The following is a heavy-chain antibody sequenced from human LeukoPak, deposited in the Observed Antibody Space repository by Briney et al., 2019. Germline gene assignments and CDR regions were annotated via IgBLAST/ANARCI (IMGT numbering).Heavy chain of an antibody. CDR3: AKDDDWGRYKH. CDR1: GFTFSSHG. Sequence: GGSLRLSCATSGFTFSSHGMNWVRQAPGKGLEWVSGISPSGGITYYTDSVKGRFTISRDNSKNTQSLQMNSLRAEDTAVYYCAKDDDWGRYKHWGQGTLVTVSS. D-gene: IGHD3-16*01. J-gene: IGHJ1*01. CDR2: ISPSGGIT. V-gene: IGHV3-23*01.